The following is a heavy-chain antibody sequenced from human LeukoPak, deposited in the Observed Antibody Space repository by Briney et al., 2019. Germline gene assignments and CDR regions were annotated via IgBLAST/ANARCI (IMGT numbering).Heavy chain of an antibody. J-gene: IGHJ4*02. CDR2: ISGSGGST. V-gene: IGHV3-23*01. Sequence: GGSLRLSCAASGFTFSSYAMSWVRQAPGKGLEWVSAISGSGGSTYYADSVKGRFTISRDNSKNTLYLQMNSLRAEDTALYYCAKGSFPLRGEFDYWGQGTLVTVSS. CDR1: GFTFSSYA. CDR3: AKGSFPLRGEFDY. D-gene: IGHD2-15*01.